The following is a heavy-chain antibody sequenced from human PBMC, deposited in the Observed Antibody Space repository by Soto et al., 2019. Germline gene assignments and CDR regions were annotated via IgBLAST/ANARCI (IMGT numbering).Heavy chain of an antibody. Sequence: QVQLVESGGGVVQPGRSLRLSCAASGFTFSSYAMHWVRQAPGKGLEWVAVISYDGSNKYYADSVKGRFTISRDNSKNTLYLQMNSLRAEDTAVYYCARERRAVAGTLDPWGQGTLVTVSS. V-gene: IGHV3-30-3*01. CDR1: GFTFSSYA. J-gene: IGHJ5*02. CDR2: ISYDGSNK. CDR3: ARERRAVAGTLDP. D-gene: IGHD6-19*01.